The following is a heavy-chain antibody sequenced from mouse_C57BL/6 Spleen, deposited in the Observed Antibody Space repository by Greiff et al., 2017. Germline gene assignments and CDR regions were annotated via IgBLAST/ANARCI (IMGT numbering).Heavy chain of an antibody. CDR3: AKKLLGWNYAMDY. Sequence: EVHLVESGGGLVKPGGSLKLSCAASGFTFSDYGMHWVRQALEKGLEWVAYISSGSSTIYYADTVKGRFTISRDNAKNTLFLQMTSLRSEDTAMYYWAKKLLGWNYAMDYWGQGTAGTVSS. CDR1: GFTFSDYG. CDR2: ISSGSSTI. J-gene: IGHJ4*01. D-gene: IGHD1-1*02. V-gene: IGHV5-17*01.